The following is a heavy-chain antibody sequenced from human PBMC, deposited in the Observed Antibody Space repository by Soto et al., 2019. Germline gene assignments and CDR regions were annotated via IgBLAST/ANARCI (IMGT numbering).Heavy chain of an antibody. CDR2: ISAYNGNT. CDR1: GYTFTSYG. D-gene: IGHD6-13*01. CDR3: ARESSSSCHDY. J-gene: IGHJ4*02. Sequence: QVQLVQSGAEVKKPGASVKVSCKASGYTFTSYGISWVRQAPGQGLEWMGWISAYNGNTNYAQKLQGRVTITTDTTTSTACVVLLSLRSDDTAVDFSARESSSSCHDYWGQGTLVTVSS. V-gene: IGHV1-18*01.